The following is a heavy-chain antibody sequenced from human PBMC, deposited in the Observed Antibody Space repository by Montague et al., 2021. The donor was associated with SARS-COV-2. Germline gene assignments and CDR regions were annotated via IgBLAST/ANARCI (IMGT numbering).Heavy chain of an antibody. J-gene: IGHJ4*02. Sequence: SLRLSCAASGFTFSNYTMHWVRQAPGKGLEWVAVISYDGSNKYYADSVKGRFTISRDNSKNTLYLQMNSLRAEDTAVYYCARDLVIGYDILTGYYGFSEGWFDYWGQGTLVTVSS. CDR1: GFTFSNYT. D-gene: IGHD3-9*01. V-gene: IGHV3-30-3*01. CDR2: ISYDGSNK. CDR3: ARDLVIGYDILTGYYGFSEGWFDY.